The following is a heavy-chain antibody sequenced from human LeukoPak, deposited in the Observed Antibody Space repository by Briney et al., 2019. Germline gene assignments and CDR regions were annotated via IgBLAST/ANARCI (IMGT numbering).Heavy chain of an antibody. D-gene: IGHD1-26*01. V-gene: IGHV3-23*01. CDR3: AKGVRDPMGATTHLDY. CDR1: GFIFSSCA. Sequence: GGSLRLSCAASGFIFSSCAMSWVRQAPGKGLEWVSTISASGGTPYLADSVKGRFTISRDNSKNTLYLQMDSLRAADTAVYYCAKGVRDPMGATTHLDYWGQGILVTVSS. J-gene: IGHJ4*02. CDR2: ISASGGTP.